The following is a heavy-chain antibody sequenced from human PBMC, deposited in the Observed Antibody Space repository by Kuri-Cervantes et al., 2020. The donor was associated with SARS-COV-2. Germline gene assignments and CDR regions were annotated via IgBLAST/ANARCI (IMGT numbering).Heavy chain of an antibody. J-gene: IGHJ4*02. CDR2: IYYDGRT. CDR1: GGSISSGGYY. Sequence: SETLSLTCTVSGGSISSGGYYWGWIRQPPGKGLEFIGTIYYDGRTCYNTSLKSRVTISGDTSKNQFSLKLSSVTAADAAVYSCARHDYWGQGTLVTVSS. CDR3: ARHDY. V-gene: IGHV4-39*01.